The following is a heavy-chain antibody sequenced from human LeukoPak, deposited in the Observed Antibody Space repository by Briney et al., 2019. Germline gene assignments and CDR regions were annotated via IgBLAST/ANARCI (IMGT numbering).Heavy chain of an antibody. Sequence: SETLSLTCTVSGGSISSYYWSWIRQPPGKGLEWIGYIYYSGSTNYNPSLKSRVTISVDTSKNQFSLKLSSVTAADTAVHYCARGALFGYYYYYMDVWGKGTTVTVSS. CDR1: GGSISSYY. V-gene: IGHV4-59*01. CDR2: IYYSGST. J-gene: IGHJ6*03. D-gene: IGHD3-3*01. CDR3: ARGALFGYYYYYMDV.